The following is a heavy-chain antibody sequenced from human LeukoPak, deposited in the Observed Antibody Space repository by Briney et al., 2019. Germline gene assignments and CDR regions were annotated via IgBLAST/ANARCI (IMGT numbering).Heavy chain of an antibody. Sequence: ASVKASCKASEYTFVGHYMHWVRQAPGQGLEWMGWINPNSGVTTYAQKFQGRVTMTRDTSISTAYMELSRLSSDDTAVYYCARGRGYSYSWFDPWGQGTLVTVSS. CDR1: EYTFVGHY. V-gene: IGHV1-2*02. J-gene: IGHJ5*02. D-gene: IGHD5-18*01. CDR2: INPNSGVT. CDR3: ARGRGYSYSWFDP.